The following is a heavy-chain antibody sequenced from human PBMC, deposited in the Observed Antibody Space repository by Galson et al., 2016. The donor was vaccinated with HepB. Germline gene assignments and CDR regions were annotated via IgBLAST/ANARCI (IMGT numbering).Heavy chain of an antibody. J-gene: IGHJ4*02. Sequence: SLRLSCAASGFTFTDYGMHWVRQAPGKGPEWVAVIWFDGSHKFYADSVRGRFTISRDDSISTVFLHMTRLTVEDTAVYFCTRVSGRGAYYDFWTPESWGQGTLVTVSS. CDR1: GFTFTDYG. CDR2: IWFDGSHK. D-gene: IGHD3-3*01. CDR3: TRVSGRGAYYDFWTPES. V-gene: IGHV3-33*01.